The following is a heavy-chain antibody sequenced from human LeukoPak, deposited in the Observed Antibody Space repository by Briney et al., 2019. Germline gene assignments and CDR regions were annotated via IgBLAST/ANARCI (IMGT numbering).Heavy chain of an antibody. CDR3: ARTVGATTGYYYYGMDV. D-gene: IGHD1-26*01. V-gene: IGHV4-59*01. CDR1: GGSISSYY. Sequence: PSETLSLTCTVSGGSISSYYWSWIRQPPGKGLEWIGYIYYSGSTNYNPSLKSRVTISVDTSKNQFSLELSSVTAADTAVYYCARTVGATTGYYYYGMDVWGQGTTVTVSS. J-gene: IGHJ6*02. CDR2: IYYSGST.